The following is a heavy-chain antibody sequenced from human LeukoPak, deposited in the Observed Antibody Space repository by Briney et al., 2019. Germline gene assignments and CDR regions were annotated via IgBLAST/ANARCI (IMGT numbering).Heavy chain of an antibody. CDR3: ASLKYSSSWYVAPDYFDY. CDR1: GGSISSYY. Sequence: SSETLSLTCTVSGGSISSYYWSWIRQPPGKGLEWIGYIYYSGSTNYNPSLKSRVTISVDTSKNQFSLKLSSVTAADTAVYYCASLKYSSSWYVAPDYFDYWGQGTLVTVSS. D-gene: IGHD6-13*01. CDR2: IYYSGST. V-gene: IGHV4-59*01. J-gene: IGHJ4*02.